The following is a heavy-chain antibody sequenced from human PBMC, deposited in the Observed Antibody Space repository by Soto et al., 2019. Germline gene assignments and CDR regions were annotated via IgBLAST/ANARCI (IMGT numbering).Heavy chain of an antibody. CDR3: AREKQNWFDP. J-gene: IGHJ5*02. V-gene: IGHV3-21*01. CDR2: ISSSSSYI. CDR1: GFTFSSSS. Sequence: GGSLRLSGAASGFTFSSSSMNWVRQAPGKGLEWVSSISSSSSYIYYADSVKGRFTISRDNAKNSLYLQMNSLRAEDKDVYYCAREKQNWFDPWGQGTLVTVSS.